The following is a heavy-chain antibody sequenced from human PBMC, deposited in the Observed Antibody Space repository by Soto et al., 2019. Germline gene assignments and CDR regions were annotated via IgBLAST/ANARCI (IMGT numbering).Heavy chain of an antibody. CDR3: ARGGIYSSGSIDY. D-gene: IGHD6-19*01. V-gene: IGHV4-39*07. Sequence: SETLSLTCTVSGGSISSSSYYWAWIRQPPGKGLEWIGYIYYSGSTYYNPSLKSRVTISVDTSKNQFSLKLSSVTAADTAVYYCARGGIYSSGSIDYWGQGTLVTVSS. CDR2: IYYSGST. J-gene: IGHJ4*02. CDR1: GGSISSSSYY.